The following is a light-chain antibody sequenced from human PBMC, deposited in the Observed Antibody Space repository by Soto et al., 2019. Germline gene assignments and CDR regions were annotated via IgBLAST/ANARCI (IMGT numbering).Light chain of an antibody. CDR1: QSVSSY. Sequence: EIVLTQSPATLSLSPGERATLSCRASQSVSSYLAWYQQKPGQAPSLLIYDASNRANGIPARFSGSGSGTDFTLTISSLEPEDFAVYYCQQRSNWPGFTFGPGTKVDIK. CDR2: DAS. J-gene: IGKJ3*01. CDR3: QQRSNWPGFT. V-gene: IGKV3-11*01.